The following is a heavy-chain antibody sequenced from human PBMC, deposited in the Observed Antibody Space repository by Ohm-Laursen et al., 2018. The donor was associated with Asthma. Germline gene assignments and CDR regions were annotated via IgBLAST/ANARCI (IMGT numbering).Heavy chain of an antibody. CDR1: GYTFSRYS. Sequence: SLRLSCAASGYTFSRYSIHWVRQIPGKGLEWVASISTASSFIYYADSVRGRFTISRDNAKNSLYLHMNSLRDEDTAVYYCARAWGGFDYWGQGTLVTVSS. CDR2: ISTASSFI. D-gene: IGHD7-27*01. J-gene: IGHJ4*02. V-gene: IGHV3-21*01. CDR3: ARAWGGFDY.